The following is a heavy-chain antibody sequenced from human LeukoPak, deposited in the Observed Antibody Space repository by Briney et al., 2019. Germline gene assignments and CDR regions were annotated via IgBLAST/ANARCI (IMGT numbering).Heavy chain of an antibody. CDR1: GFTFSSYS. Sequence: PGGSLRLSCAASGFTFSSYSMNWVRQAPGKGPEWVSSISSSSSYIYYADSVKGRFTISRDNAKNSLYLQMNSLRAEDTAVYYCARGDRDLYCSSTSCYPVLGGQGTLVTVSS. D-gene: IGHD2-2*01. J-gene: IGHJ4*02. V-gene: IGHV3-21*01. CDR3: ARGDRDLYCSSTSCYPVL. CDR2: ISSSSSYI.